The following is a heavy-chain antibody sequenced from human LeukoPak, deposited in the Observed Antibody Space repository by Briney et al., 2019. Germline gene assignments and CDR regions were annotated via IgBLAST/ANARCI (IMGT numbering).Heavy chain of an antibody. Sequence: ASVKVSCKASEYTFTSYDINWVRQATGQGLEWMGWMNPNSGNTGYAQKSQGRVTMTRNTSISTAYMELSSLRSEDTAVYYCARSRSRNFDYWGQGTLVTVSS. CDR3: ARSRSRNFDY. V-gene: IGHV1-8*01. J-gene: IGHJ4*02. CDR1: EYTFTSYD. D-gene: IGHD6-13*01. CDR2: MNPNSGNT.